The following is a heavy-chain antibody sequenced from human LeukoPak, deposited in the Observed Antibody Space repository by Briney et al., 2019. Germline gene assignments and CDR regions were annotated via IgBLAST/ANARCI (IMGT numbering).Heavy chain of an antibody. CDR3: ASPRAFCSSASCQTANGAFDI. V-gene: IGHV1-69*02. CDR1: GGTFSSYT. Sequence: SVKVSCKASGGTFSSYTISWVRQAPGQGLEWMGRIIPILGIANYAQKFQGRVTITADKSTSTAYMELSSLRSEDTAVYYCASPRAFCSSASCQTANGAFDIWGQGTMVTVSS. J-gene: IGHJ3*02. D-gene: IGHD2-2*01. CDR2: IIPILGIA.